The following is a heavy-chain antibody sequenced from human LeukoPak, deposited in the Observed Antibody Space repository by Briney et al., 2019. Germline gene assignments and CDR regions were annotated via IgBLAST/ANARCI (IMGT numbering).Heavy chain of an antibody. J-gene: IGHJ4*02. CDR3: ARDTPGTIYLDY. D-gene: IGHD5-24*01. CDR1: GFTFSSYG. V-gene: IGHV3-33*01. CDR2: IWYDGSNK. Sequence: PGGSLRLSCAASGFTFSSYGMHWVRQAPGKGLEWVAVIWYDGSNKYYADSVKGRFTISRDNSKNTLYLQMNSLRAEDTAVYYCARDTPGTIYLDYWGQGTLVTVSS.